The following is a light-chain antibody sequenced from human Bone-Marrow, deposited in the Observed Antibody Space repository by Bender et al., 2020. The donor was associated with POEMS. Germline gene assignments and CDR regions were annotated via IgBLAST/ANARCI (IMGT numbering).Light chain of an antibody. CDR2: YKSNSDT. CDR1: SDFNIYTYR. Sequence: QAVLTQPSSLSASPGASASLTCTLRSDFNIYTYRIYWYQQKPGSPPQYLLRYKSNSDTQQGSGVPRRFSGAKDASSNAGILLMSGLQADDEADDHWMTRHSSAWLFGGGTKLTVL. J-gene: IGLJ3*02. CDR3: MTRHSSAWL. V-gene: IGLV5-45*03.